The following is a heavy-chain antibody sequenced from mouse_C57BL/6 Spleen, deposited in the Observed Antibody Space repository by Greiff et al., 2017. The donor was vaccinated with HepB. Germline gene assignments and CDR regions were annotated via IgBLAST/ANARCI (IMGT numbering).Heavy chain of an antibody. V-gene: IGHV14-4*01. D-gene: IGHD2-1*01. CDR3: TTGGGNCPYFDY. Sequence: VQLKQSGAELVRPGASVKLSCTASGFNIKDDYMHWVKQRPEQGLEWIGWIDPENGDTEYASKFQGKATITADTSSNTAYLQLSSLTSEDTAVYYCTTGGGNCPYFDYWGQGTTLTVS. CDR1: GFNIKDDY. CDR2: IDPENGDT. J-gene: IGHJ2*01.